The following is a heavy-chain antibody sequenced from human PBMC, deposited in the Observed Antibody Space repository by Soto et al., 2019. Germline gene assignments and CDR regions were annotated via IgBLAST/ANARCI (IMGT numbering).Heavy chain of an antibody. D-gene: IGHD5-12*01. J-gene: IGHJ3*02. CDR3: ARDAGVEMATMYGLDAFDI. CDR2: ISYDGSNK. Sequence: GGSLRLSCAASGFTFSSYAMHWVRQAPGKGLEWVAVISYDGSNKYYADSVKGRFTISRDNSKNTLYLQMNSLRAEDTAVYYCARDAGVEMATMYGLDAFDIWGQGTMVTVSS. CDR1: GFTFSSYA. V-gene: IGHV3-30-3*01.